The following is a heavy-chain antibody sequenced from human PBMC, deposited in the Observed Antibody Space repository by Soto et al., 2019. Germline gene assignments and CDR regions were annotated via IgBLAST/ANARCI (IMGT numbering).Heavy chain of an antibody. D-gene: IGHD6-6*01. Sequence: QVQLQQWGAGLLKPSETLSLTCAVYGGSFSGYYWSWIRQPPGKGLEWIGEINHSGSTNYNPSLKSRVTISVNTSKTPFSLKLSSVTAADTAVYYCARGRRDGGNAGIAARRRTHTTPLDYWGQGTLVTVSS. J-gene: IGHJ4*02. CDR2: INHSGST. V-gene: IGHV4-34*01. CDR1: GGSFSGYY. CDR3: ARGRRDGGNAGIAARRRTHTTPLDY.